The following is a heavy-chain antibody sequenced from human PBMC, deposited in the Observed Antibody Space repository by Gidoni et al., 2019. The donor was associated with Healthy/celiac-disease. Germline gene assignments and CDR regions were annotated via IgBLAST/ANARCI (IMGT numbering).Heavy chain of an antibody. CDR2: ISYDGSNK. J-gene: IGHJ3*02. CDR3: ARDAPLGYCSGGSCYTGAFDI. D-gene: IGHD2-15*01. V-gene: IGHV3-30-3*01. Sequence: QLVESGGGVVQPGRSLRLPCAASGFTFSSYAMHWVRQAPGKGLEWVAVISYDGSNKYYADSVKGRFTISRDNSKNTLYLQMNSLRAEDTAVYYCARDAPLGYCSGGSCYTGAFDIWGQGTMVTVSS. CDR1: GFTFSSYA.